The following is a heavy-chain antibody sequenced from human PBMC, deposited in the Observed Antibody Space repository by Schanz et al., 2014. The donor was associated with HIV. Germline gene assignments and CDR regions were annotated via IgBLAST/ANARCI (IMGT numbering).Heavy chain of an antibody. J-gene: IGHJ5*02. CDR2: IYYSGST. CDR1: GDSITSSISSGGYY. D-gene: IGHD4-17*01. CDR3: ARADFGHDLGFDP. V-gene: IGHV4-31*03. Sequence: QVQLQESGPGLVKPSQTLSLTCTVSGDSITSSISSGGYYWSWIRQHPGKGLEWIGYIYYSGSTYYNPSFKSRVSIFVDTSRNQVSLKLKTVTVADTAVYYCARADFGHDLGFDPWGEGVLVTVTS.